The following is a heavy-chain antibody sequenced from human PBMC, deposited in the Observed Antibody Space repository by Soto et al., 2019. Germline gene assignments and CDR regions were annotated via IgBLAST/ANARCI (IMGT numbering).Heavy chain of an antibody. CDR1: GFTLRNYA. Sequence: QVHLVESGGGVVQPGRSLRLSCAASGFTLRNYAMHWVRQAPGEGLEWVAVISYDGDNKYYADSVKGRFTISGDNSKNTLFLQMNSLRAGDTAVYYCARGRVYSSSWYGDYWGQGTLVTVST. D-gene: IGHD6-13*01. V-gene: IGHV3-30-3*01. J-gene: IGHJ4*02. CDR2: ISYDGDNK. CDR3: ARGRVYSSSWYGDY.